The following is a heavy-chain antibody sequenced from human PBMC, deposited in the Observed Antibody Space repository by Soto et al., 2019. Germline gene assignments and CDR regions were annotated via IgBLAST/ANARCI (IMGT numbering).Heavy chain of an antibody. Sequence: SETLSLTCAVYGGSFSGYYWSWIRQPPGKGLEWFGEINHSGSTNYNPSLKSRVTISVDTSKNQFSLKLSSVTAADTAVYYCARGIGTDDILTGYYSPSGYYYYYMDVWGKGTTVTVSS. CDR1: GGSFSGYY. J-gene: IGHJ6*03. D-gene: IGHD3-9*01. CDR2: INHSGST. CDR3: ARGIGTDDILTGYYSPSGYYYYYMDV. V-gene: IGHV4-34*01.